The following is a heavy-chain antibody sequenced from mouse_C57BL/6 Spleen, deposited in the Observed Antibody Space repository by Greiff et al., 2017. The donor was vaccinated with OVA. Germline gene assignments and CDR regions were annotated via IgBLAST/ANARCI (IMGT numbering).Heavy chain of an antibody. J-gene: IGHJ2*01. CDR3: ARHYYGSSSYYFDY. Sequence: EVQLQESGGDLVKPGGSLKLSCAASGFTFSSYGMSWVRQTPDKRLEWVATISSGGSYTYYPDSVKGRFTISRDNAKNTLYLQMSSLKSEDTAMYYGARHYYGSSSYYFDYWGQGTTLTVSS. CDR1: GFTFSSYG. CDR2: ISSGGSYT. V-gene: IGHV5-6*01. D-gene: IGHD1-1*01.